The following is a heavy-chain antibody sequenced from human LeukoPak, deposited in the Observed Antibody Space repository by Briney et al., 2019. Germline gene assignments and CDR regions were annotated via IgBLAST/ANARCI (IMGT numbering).Heavy chain of an antibody. CDR3: AREGKGIVDSSGYHFDH. CDR2: INPSDGDT. D-gene: IGHD3-22*01. V-gene: IGHV1-46*01. Sequence: ASVKVSCKASGYTFTTYYMHWLRQAPGQGLEWMGIINPSDGDTRYAQKFQGRVAMTRYTSTSTVYMELSSLISEDTAVYYCAREGKGIVDSSGYHFDHWGQEILVTVPS. J-gene: IGHJ4*02. CDR1: GYTFTTYY.